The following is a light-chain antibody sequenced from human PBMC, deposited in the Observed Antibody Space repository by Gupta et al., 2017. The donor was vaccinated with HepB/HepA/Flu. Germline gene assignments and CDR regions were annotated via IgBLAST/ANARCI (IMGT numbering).Light chain of an antibody. J-gene: IGLJ2*01. CDR2: DVS. Sequence: QSALTQPASASGSPGQSITISCTGTNSDVGAYNYVSWYQQHPGKAPKLMIYDVSNRPSGVSNRCSGSKSGNTASLTISGLQAEDDADYYSSSYTSSSTLVFGGGTKLTVL. V-gene: IGLV2-14*03. CDR3: SSYTSSSTLV. CDR1: NSDVGAYNY.